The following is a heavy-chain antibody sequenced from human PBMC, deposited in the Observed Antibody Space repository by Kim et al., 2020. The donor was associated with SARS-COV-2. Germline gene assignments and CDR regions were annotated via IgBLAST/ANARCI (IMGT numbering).Heavy chain of an antibody. J-gene: IGHJ6*02. V-gene: IGHV3-74*01. D-gene: IGHD2-21*02. CDR1: GFTFNNYW. Sequence: GGSLRLSCAASGFTFNNYWMHWVRQDPGKGLVWVSRVNDDGSSTSYADSVKGRFTISRDNAKNTLYLQMNSLRAEDTAVYYCARDGVTSTSHYYYYGMDVWGQGTTVTVSS. CDR3: ARDGVTSTSHYYYYGMDV. CDR2: VNDDGSST.